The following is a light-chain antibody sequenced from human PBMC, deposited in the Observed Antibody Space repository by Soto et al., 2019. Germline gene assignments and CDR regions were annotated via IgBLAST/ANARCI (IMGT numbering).Light chain of an antibody. V-gene: IGLV2-18*02. CDR2: EVS. CDR1: SSDIGS. Sequence: QSALTQPPSVSGSPGQSVTISCTGASSDIGSVSWFQQPPGAAPKLMICEVSNRPSGVPDRFSGSKSGSTASLTISGLQAEDEADYYCSSHTGTSWVFGGGTKVTVL. CDR3: SSHTGTSWV. J-gene: IGLJ3*02.